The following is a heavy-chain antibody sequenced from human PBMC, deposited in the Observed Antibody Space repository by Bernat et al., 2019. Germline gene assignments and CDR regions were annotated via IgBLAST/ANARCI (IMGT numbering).Heavy chain of an antibody. D-gene: IGHD3-16*01. CDR3: TRDTYGCPWGVCPYYYCYMDV. Sequence: EVQLVESGGGLVQPGRSLRLSCTASGFTFGDYTMSWVRQAPGKGLEWVGFIRSKGFGETTEYAASVKCRFTISRDDSKSIDYLQMKRRKIEDTAVYYCTRDTYGCPWGVCPYYYCYMDVWGKGTTVTVSS. CDR1: GFTFGDYT. CDR2: IRSKGFGETT. V-gene: IGHV3-49*04. J-gene: IGHJ6*03.